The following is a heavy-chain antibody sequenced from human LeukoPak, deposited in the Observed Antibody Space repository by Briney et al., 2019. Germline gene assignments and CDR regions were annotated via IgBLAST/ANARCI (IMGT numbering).Heavy chain of an antibody. CDR3: ARIPAWLGAFGYFDL. CDR1: GFIFSDYY. V-gene: IGHV3-11*01. Sequence: GGSPRLPCAATGFIFSDYYMSWIRQAPGKGLEWISYVSSRNSGSTKYYADSVKGRFSISRDNAKNSLYLQMNSLRVEDTAVYYCARIPAWLGAFGYFDLWGRGTLLTVSS. J-gene: IGHJ2*01. D-gene: IGHD3-10*01. CDR2: VSSRNSGSTK.